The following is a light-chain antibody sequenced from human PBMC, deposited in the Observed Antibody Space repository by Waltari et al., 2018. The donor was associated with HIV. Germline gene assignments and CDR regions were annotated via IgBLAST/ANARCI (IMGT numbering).Light chain of an antibody. CDR2: GAT. Sequence: DIQMTQSPSSLSASIGDRVAITCRASQSSSNYVNWYQQKPGKAPKLLIFGATNLQSGVPPRFSGSGSGTDFTLTITALQPEDLGTYYCQQSFHSHHTFGQGTNLKI. CDR1: QSSSNY. V-gene: IGKV1-39*01. J-gene: IGKJ2*01. CDR3: QQSFHSHHT.